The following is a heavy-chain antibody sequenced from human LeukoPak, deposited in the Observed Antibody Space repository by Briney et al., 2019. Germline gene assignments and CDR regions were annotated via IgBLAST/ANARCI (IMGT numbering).Heavy chain of an antibody. Sequence: PGGSLRLSCAASGFTFSSYAMSWVRQAPGKGLEWVSSISSSSSYIYYADSVKGRFTISRDNAKNSLYLQMNSLRAEDTAVYYCARDSRGTYYDFWSGYYSTFDYWGQGTLVTVSS. D-gene: IGHD3-3*01. CDR1: GFTFSSYA. CDR2: ISSSSSYI. CDR3: ARDSRGTYYDFWSGYYSTFDY. V-gene: IGHV3-21*01. J-gene: IGHJ4*02.